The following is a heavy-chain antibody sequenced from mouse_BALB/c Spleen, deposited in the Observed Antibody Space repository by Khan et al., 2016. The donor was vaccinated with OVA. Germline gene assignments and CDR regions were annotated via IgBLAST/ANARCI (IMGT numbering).Heavy chain of an antibody. D-gene: IGHD4-1*01. J-gene: IGHJ3*01. CDR3: ASHLTGSFVY. Sequence: EVELVESGGDLVKPGGSLKLSCAASGFTFSSYSMSWVRQTPDKRLEWVTTISSVGDYTYYPDSVKGRFTISRDNAKNTLYLQMSSLMSEDKAMYYFASHLTGSFVYWGQGTLVTVSA. V-gene: IGHV5-6*01. CDR1: GFTFSSYS. CDR2: ISSVGDYT.